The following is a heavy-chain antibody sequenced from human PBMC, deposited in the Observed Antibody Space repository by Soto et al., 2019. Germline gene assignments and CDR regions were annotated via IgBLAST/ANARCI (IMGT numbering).Heavy chain of an antibody. Sequence: QVQLVESGGGLVKPGGSLRLSCAASAFTFSDYYMNWIRQAPGRGLEWVSYITSGGSYTNYADSVKGRFTISRDNTKNSLYLQVNSLRAEDTAVYYCARAGVLTGNTAFDSWGQGTLVTVSS. CDR2: ITSGGSYT. J-gene: IGHJ4*02. CDR1: AFTFSDYY. D-gene: IGHD3-9*01. V-gene: IGHV3-11*05. CDR3: ARAGVLTGNTAFDS.